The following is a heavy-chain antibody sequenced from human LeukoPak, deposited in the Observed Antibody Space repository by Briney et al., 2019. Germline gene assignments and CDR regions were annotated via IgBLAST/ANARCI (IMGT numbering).Heavy chain of an antibody. CDR2: ISSSSSYI. V-gene: IGHV3-21*01. CDR1: GFTFSSYS. D-gene: IGHD1-26*01. CDR3: ASSIVGATDVNY. Sequence: GGSLRLSCAASGFTFSSYSMNWVRQAPGKGLEWVSSISSSSSYIYYADSVKGRFTLSRDNAKNSLYLQMNSLRAEDTAVYYCASSIVGATDVNYWGQGTLVTVSS. J-gene: IGHJ4*02.